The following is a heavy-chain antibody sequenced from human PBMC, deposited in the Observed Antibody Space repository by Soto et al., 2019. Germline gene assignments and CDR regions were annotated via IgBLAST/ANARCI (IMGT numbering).Heavy chain of an antibody. CDR3: ARDLERVGVTTLGPHDAFDI. CDR2: IIPIFGTA. CDR1: GGTFSNYA. J-gene: IGHJ3*02. V-gene: IGHV1-69*13. Sequence: GASVKVSCKASGGTFSNYAISWVRQAPGQGLEWMGGIIPIFGTANYAQKFQGRVTITADESTSTAYMELSSLRSEDTAVYYCARDLERVGVTTLGPHDAFDIWGQGTMVTVSS. D-gene: IGHD4-4*01.